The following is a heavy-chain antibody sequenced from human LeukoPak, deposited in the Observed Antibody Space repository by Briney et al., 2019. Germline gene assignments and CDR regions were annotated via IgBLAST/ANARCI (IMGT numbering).Heavy chain of an antibody. D-gene: IGHD3-3*01. CDR3: ASTRPVLRFLEWLLESTFDY. J-gene: IGHJ4*02. V-gene: IGHV4-34*01. CDR2: INHSGST. CDR1: GGSFSGYY. Sequence: SETLSLTCAVYGGSFSGYYWSWIRQPPGKGQEWIGEINHSGSTNYNPSLKSRVTISVDTSKNQFSLKLSSVTAADTAVYYCASTRPVLRFLEWLLESTFDYWGQGTLVTVSS.